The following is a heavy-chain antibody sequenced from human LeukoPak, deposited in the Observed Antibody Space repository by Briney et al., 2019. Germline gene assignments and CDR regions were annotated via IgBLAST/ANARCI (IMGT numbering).Heavy chain of an antibody. V-gene: IGHV3-66*01. CDR3: ARSYTPRSFDY. Sequence: GGSLRLSCAASGFTFSSYAMSWVRQAPGKGLEWVSIIYSGGSTYSADSVKGRFTISRDNSKNTLYLQMKSLRGEDTAVYYCARSYTPRSFDYWGQGTLVTVSS. CDR2: IYSGGST. J-gene: IGHJ4*02. D-gene: IGHD2-2*02. CDR1: GFTFSSYA.